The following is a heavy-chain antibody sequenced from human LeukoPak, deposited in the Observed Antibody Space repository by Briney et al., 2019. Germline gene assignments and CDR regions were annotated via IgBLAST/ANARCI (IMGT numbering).Heavy chain of an antibody. CDR1: GFTFSSYG. J-gene: IGHJ4*02. CDR3: AKVAWRWAMATGGFDY. V-gene: IGHV3-23*01. CDR2: ISGSGGST. Sequence: PGGSLRLSCAASGFTFSSYGMSWVRQAPGKGLEWVSAISGSGGSTYYADSVKGRFTISRDNSKNTLYLQMNSLRAEDTAVYYCAKVAWRWAMATGGFDYWGQGTLVTVSS. D-gene: IGHD5-18*01.